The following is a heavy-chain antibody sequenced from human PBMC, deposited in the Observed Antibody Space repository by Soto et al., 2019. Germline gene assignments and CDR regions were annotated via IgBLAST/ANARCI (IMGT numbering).Heavy chain of an antibody. CDR1: GFTFSSYA. CDR2: ISGSGGST. V-gene: IGHV3-23*01. CDR3: ASLLLGFGELCAFDY. Sequence: PGGSLRLSCAASGFTFSSYAMSWVRQAPGKGLEWVSAISGSGGSTYYADSVKGRFTISRDNSKNTLYLQMNSLRAEDTAVYYCASLLLGFGELCAFDYWGQGTLVTVSS. J-gene: IGHJ4*02. D-gene: IGHD3-10*01.